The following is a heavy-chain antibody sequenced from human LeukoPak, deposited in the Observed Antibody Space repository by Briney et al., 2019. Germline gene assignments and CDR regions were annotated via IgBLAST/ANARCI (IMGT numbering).Heavy chain of an antibody. Sequence: PSETLSLTCAVYGGSFSGYYWSWIRQPPGRGLEWIGEINHSGSTNYNPSLKSRVTISVDTSKNQFSLKLSSVTAADTAVYYCARYYYGSGSPPLDPWGQGTLVTVSS. CDR3: ARYYYGSGSPPLDP. CDR2: INHSGST. CDR1: GGSFSGYY. J-gene: IGHJ5*02. V-gene: IGHV4-34*01. D-gene: IGHD3-10*01.